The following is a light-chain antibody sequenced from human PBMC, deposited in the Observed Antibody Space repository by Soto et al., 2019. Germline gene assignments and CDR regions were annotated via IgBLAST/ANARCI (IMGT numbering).Light chain of an antibody. Sequence: DIQMTQSPSSLSASVGDRVTITCQASQDIKNYLNWYQQKSGKAPKLLIYDASDLETGVPSRFSGSESGTDFTFTINSLQPEDIATYYCQQYDNLPLTFGGGTKVEIK. V-gene: IGKV1-33*01. CDR2: DAS. CDR3: QQYDNLPLT. CDR1: QDIKNY. J-gene: IGKJ4*01.